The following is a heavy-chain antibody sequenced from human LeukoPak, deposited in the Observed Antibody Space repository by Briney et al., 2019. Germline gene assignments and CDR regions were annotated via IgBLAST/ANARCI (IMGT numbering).Heavy chain of an antibody. Sequence: QAGGSLRLSCAASGFTFSSYAMSWVRQAPGKGLEWVSAISGSGGSTYYADSVKGRFTISRDNSKNTLYLQMNSLRAEDTAVYYCAKYYDFWSGYLDFYYMDVWGKGTTVTVSS. V-gene: IGHV3-23*01. CDR1: GFTFSSYA. D-gene: IGHD3-3*01. CDR3: AKYYDFWSGYLDFYYMDV. CDR2: ISGSGGST. J-gene: IGHJ6*03.